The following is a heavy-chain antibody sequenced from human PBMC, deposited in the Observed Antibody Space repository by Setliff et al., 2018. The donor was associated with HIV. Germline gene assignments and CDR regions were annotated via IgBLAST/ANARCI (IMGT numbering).Heavy chain of an antibody. J-gene: IGHJ6*02. CDR2: IYNSGYT. D-gene: IGHD5-12*01. V-gene: IGHV4-59*01. Sequence: PSETLSLTCKVSGAPISSYYWNWTRQPPGKGLEWIGYIYNSGYTNYKPSLKSRVTISLDTSKNQFSLNLRSVTAADTAVYYCARGDGYRGNDAYYDSGMDVWGQGITVTVSS. CDR3: ARGDGYRGNDAYYDSGMDV. CDR1: GAPISSYY.